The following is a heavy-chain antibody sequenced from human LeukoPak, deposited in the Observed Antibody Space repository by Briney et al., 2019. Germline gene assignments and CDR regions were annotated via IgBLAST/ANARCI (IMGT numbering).Heavy chain of an antibody. D-gene: IGHD6-19*01. CDR3: ARGAYSSGWYPPGERGYFDY. Sequence: GGSLRLSCAASGFTVSSNYMSWVRQAPGKGLEWVSVIYSGGSTYYADSVKGRFTISRDNSKNTLYLQMNSLRAEDTAVYYCARGAYSSGWYPPGERGYFDYWGQGTLVTVSS. CDR1: GFTVSSNY. CDR2: IYSGGST. J-gene: IGHJ4*02. V-gene: IGHV3-66*01.